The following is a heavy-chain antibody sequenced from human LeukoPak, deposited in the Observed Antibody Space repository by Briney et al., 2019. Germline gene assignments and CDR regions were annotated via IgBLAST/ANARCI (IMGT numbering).Heavy chain of an antibody. Sequence: PGGSLRLSCAASGFTFSSYAMSWVRQAPGEGLEWVSAISGSGGSAYYADSVKGRFTISRDNSKNTLYLQMNSLRAEDTAVYYCAKDRDLGGSSYYFDYWGQGTLVTVSS. J-gene: IGHJ4*02. CDR1: GFTFSSYA. CDR3: AKDRDLGGSSYYFDY. V-gene: IGHV3-23*01. D-gene: IGHD1-26*01. CDR2: ISGSGGSA.